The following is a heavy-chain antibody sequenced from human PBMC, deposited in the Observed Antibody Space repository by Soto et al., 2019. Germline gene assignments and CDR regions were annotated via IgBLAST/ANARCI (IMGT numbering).Heavy chain of an antibody. Sequence: PGGSLRLSWASSGCTSSSYWMHWVRQVPGKGLVWVSRSNSDGSSTTYADSVKGRFTISRDNAKNTLYLQMNSLRAEDTAVYYCARAKVYSELDGWGQRTTVSV. V-gene: IGHV3-74*01. D-gene: IGHD4-4*01. CDR3: ARAKVYSELDG. CDR1: GCTSSSYW. J-gene: IGHJ6*01. CDR2: SNSDGSST.